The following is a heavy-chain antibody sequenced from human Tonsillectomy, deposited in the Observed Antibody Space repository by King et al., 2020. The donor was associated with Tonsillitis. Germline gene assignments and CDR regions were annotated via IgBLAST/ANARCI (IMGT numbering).Heavy chain of an antibody. V-gene: IGHV2-5*04. Sequence: ITLKESGPTLVKPTQTLTLTCTFSGFSLSATGVGVGWIRQPPGKALEWLAVIYWDDGKRYSPCLKSRLTITKDTSKNQVVLTMTNMDPVDTGTYYCVHPQSHNYEGSSGPLVYVDYWGRGTLVTVSS. D-gene: IGHD3-22*01. CDR1: GFSLSATGVG. CDR3: VHPQSHNYEGSSGPLVYVDY. J-gene: IGHJ4*02. CDR2: IYWDDGK.